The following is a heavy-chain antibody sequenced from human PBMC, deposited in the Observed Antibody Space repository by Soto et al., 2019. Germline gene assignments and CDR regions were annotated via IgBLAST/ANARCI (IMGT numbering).Heavy chain of an antibody. CDR3: ARGSDIVVVPAGKYFAY. J-gene: IGHJ4*02. Sequence: QVQLQQWGAGLLKPSETLSLTCAVYGGSFSGYYWSWIRQPPGKGLEWIGEINHSGSTNYNPSLKSRVTISVDTSKNQFSLKVSSVTAADTAVYYCARGSDIVVVPAGKYFAYWGQGTLVTVSS. V-gene: IGHV4-34*01. CDR2: INHSGST. CDR1: GGSFSGYY. D-gene: IGHD2-2*01.